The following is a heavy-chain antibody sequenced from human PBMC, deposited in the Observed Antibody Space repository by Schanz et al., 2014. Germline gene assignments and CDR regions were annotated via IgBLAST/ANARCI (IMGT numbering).Heavy chain of an antibody. Sequence: VQLLESGGGLEQPGGSLRLSCAASGFTFSNYAMSWIRQAPGKGLEWVSVISGESAIRDYADSVKGRFTISRDNSKRTLYLQMNSLRAEDTAVYYCGSRGPESYYDYWGQGTLVTVSS. CDR1: GFTFSNYA. CDR3: GSRGPESYYDY. J-gene: IGHJ4*02. V-gene: IGHV3-23*01. CDR2: ISGESAIR. D-gene: IGHD3-10*01.